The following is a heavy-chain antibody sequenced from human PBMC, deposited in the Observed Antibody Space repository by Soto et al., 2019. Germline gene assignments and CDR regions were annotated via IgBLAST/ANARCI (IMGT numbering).Heavy chain of an antibody. V-gene: IGHV1-18*04. CDR3: AIYHLELFRFDY. J-gene: IGHJ4*02. CDR2: ISLYNGNT. D-gene: IGHD2-2*01. CDR1: NSSFHNHG. Sequence: ASVKVSCTASNSSFHNHGSIFVRPAPGQGLEWMGWISLYNGNTHYAQQFQGRVTMTTDTSTSTAYMELRSLRSDDTAMYFCAIYHLELFRFDYWGQGTLVKVS.